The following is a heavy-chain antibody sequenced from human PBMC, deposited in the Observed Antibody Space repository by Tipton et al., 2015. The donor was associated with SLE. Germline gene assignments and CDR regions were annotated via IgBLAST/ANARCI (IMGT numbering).Heavy chain of an antibody. Sequence: GLVKPSETLSLTCTVSGGSISSYYWSWIRQPPGKGLEWIGYIYYSGSTNYNPSLKSRVTISVDTSKNQFSLKLSSVTAADTAVYYCARDVYSSGWYEGVGYYFDYWGQGTLVTVSS. V-gene: IGHV4-59*12. CDR1: GGSISSYY. CDR2: IYYSGST. J-gene: IGHJ4*02. CDR3: ARDVYSSGWYEGVGYYFDY. D-gene: IGHD6-19*01.